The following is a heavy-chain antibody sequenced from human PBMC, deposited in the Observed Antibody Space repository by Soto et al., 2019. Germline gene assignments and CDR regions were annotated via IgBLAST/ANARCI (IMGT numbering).Heavy chain of an antibody. D-gene: IGHD3-3*01. V-gene: IGHV4-4*02. CDR1: SGSISSSNW. Sequence: PSETLSLTCAVSSGSISSSNWWSWVRQPPGKGLEWIGEIYHSGSTNYNPSLKSRVTISVDKSKNQFSLKLSSVTAADTAVYYCARGSRILEWTNWFDPWGQGTLVTVSS. J-gene: IGHJ5*02. CDR2: IYHSGST. CDR3: ARGSRILEWTNWFDP.